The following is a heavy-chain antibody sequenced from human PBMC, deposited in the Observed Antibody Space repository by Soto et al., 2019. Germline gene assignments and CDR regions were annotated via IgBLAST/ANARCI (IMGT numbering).Heavy chain of an antibody. CDR2: IYYSGST. J-gene: IGHJ4*02. CDR3: ARRQGPIDY. V-gene: IGHV4-39*01. CDR1: GGSISSSSYY. Sequence: SETLSLTCTVSGGSISSSSYYWGWIRQPPGKGLEWIGSIYYSGSTYYNPSLKSRVTISVDTSKNQFSLKLSSVTAADTAVYYCARRQGPIDYWGQGTLVTV.